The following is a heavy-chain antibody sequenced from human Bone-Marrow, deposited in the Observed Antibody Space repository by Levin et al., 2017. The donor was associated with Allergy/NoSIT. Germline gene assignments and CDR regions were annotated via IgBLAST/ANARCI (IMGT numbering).Heavy chain of an antibody. Sequence: SLKISCAASGFTFDGYAMHWVRQAPGKGLEWVSGISWNSGDIGYADSVKGRFTISRDNAKNSLYLQMNSLRAEDTALYYCAKAWAGAVAGQAYFDYWGQGTLVTVSS. CDR2: ISWNSGDI. V-gene: IGHV3-9*01. CDR1: GFTFDGYA. D-gene: IGHD6-19*01. CDR3: AKAWAGAVAGQAYFDY. J-gene: IGHJ4*02.